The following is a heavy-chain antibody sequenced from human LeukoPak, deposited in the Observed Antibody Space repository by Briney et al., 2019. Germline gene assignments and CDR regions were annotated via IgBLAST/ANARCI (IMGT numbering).Heavy chain of an antibody. D-gene: IGHD6-6*01. CDR1: GGSMSGFY. J-gene: IGHJ6*02. CDR2: LYVSGTT. V-gene: IGHV4-4*07. CDR3: AKDRAARNGMDV. Sequence: SETLSLTCTVSGGSMSGFYWSWLRQPAGKGLEWIGRLYVSGTTTHNPSLKSRVTMSVEPSKNQFSLNLTSVTAADTAVYYCAKDRAARNGMDVWGHGTTVTVSS.